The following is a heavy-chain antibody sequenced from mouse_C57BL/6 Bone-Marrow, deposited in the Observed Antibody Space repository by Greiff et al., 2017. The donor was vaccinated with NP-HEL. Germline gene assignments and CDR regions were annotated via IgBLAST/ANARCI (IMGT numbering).Heavy chain of an antibody. CDR3: ARALTGTGAWFAY. CDR2: ISSGSSTI. D-gene: IGHD4-1*01. CDR1: GFTFSDYG. Sequence: EVQRVESGGGLVKPGGSLKLSCAASGFTFSDYGMHWVRQAPEKGLEWVAYISSGSSTIYYADTVKGRFTISRDNAKNTVFLQMTSLRSEDTAMYYCARALTGTGAWFAYWGQGTLVTVAA. V-gene: IGHV5-17*01. J-gene: IGHJ3*01.